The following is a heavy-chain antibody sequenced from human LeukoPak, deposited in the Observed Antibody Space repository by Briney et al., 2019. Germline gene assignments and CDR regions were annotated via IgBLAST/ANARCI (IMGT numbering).Heavy chain of an antibody. CDR3: ARSPWELLLGDY. CDR2: INPNSGGT. V-gene: IGHV1-2*02. D-gene: IGHD1-26*01. J-gene: IGHJ4*02. CDR1: GYTFTGYY. Sequence: ASVKVSCKASGYTFTGYYMHWVRQAPGQGLGWMGWINPNSGGTNYAQKFQGRVTMTRDTSISTAYMELSRLRSDDTAVYYCARSPWELLLGDYWGQGTLVTVSS.